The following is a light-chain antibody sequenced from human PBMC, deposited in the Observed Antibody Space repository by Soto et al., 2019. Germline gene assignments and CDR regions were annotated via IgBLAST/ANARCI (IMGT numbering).Light chain of an antibody. CDR3: QQVNRHPLT. Sequence: DIQLTQSSSFLSASVGDRVTITCRASQGIGTYVAWYQQKPGTAPNLLIYAASTLQSGVPSRFSGSGDGTECPLTISSLQPEDLATYYCQQVNRHPLTPGGGTKV. V-gene: IGKV1-9*01. J-gene: IGKJ4*01. CDR1: QGIGTY. CDR2: AAS.